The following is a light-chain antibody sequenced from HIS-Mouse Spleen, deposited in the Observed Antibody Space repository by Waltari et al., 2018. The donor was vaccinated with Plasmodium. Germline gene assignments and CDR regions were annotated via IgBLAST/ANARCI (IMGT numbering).Light chain of an antibody. CDR2: GAS. V-gene: IGKV3-20*01. J-gene: IGKJ5*01. Sequence: EIVLTQSQGTLSLSPGERSPLSYRASQSVSSSDLAWYQHKPGQAPRLLILGASSRATGIPDRFSGSGSGTDFTLTISRLEPEDFAVYYCQQYGSSPITFGQGTRLEIK. CDR3: QQYGSSPIT. CDR1: QSVSSSD.